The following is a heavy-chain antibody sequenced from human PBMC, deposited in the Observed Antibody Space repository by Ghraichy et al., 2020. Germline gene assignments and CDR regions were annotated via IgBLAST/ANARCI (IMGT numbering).Heavy chain of an antibody. CDR3: ARDRCSSASCYRDNWFDP. CDR2: IKQDGSEK. CDR1: GFTFSNYW. Sequence: GGSLRLSCAASGFTFSNYWMSWVRQAPGKGLEWVANIKQDGSEKYYVDSVKGRFTISRDNAKNSLYLQMNSLRAEDTAVYYCARDRCSSASCYRDNWFDPWGQGTLVTVSS. J-gene: IGHJ5*02. V-gene: IGHV3-7*01. D-gene: IGHD2-2*01.